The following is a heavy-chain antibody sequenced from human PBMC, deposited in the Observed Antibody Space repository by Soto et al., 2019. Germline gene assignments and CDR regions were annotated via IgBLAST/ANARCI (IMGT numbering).Heavy chain of an antibody. CDR2: MNPNSGNT. CDR3: ARGRNGKDV. V-gene: IGHV1-8*01. J-gene: IGHJ6*02. Sequence: ASVKVSCKASGDSFANYDIKWVRQATGQGLEWMGWMNPNSGNTGYAQKFQGRVTMTRNTSISTAYMELSSLRSEDTAVYYCARGRNGKDVWGQGTTVTVSS. CDR1: GDSFANYD.